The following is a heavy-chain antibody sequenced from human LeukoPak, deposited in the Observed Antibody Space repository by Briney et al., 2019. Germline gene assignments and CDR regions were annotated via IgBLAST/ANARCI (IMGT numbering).Heavy chain of an antibody. Sequence: SVKVSCEASGGTFSSYAISWVRQAPGQGLEWMGGIIPIFGTANYAQKFQGRITITAHKHTSTAYMELSSLRSEDTAVYYCARAGISYCSSTSCYFDYWGQGTLVTVSS. CDR1: GGTFSSYA. CDR2: IIPIFGTA. CDR3: ARAGISYCSSTSCYFDY. D-gene: IGHD2-2*01. V-gene: IGHV1-69*06. J-gene: IGHJ4*02.